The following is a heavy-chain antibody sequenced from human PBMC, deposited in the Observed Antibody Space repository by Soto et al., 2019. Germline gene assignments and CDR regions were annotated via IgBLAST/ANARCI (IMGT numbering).Heavy chain of an antibody. D-gene: IGHD6-19*01. V-gene: IGHV1-8*01. J-gene: IGHJ4*02. CDR2: LNPNSGEA. CDR1: GYTFSSYD. CDR3: ARDLAVALIDY. Sequence: GASVKVSCKASGYTFSSYDINWVRQATGQGLEWMGRLNPNSGEAGYAQKFQGRVTLTADKSTSTAYMELSSLRSEDTAVNYCARDLAVALIDYWGQGTLVTVSS.